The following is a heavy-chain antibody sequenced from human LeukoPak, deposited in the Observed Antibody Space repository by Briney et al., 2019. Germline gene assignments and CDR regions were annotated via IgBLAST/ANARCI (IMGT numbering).Heavy chain of an antibody. D-gene: IGHD3-22*01. V-gene: IGHV3-23*01. CDR3: THSITMIVVEKFDY. J-gene: IGHJ4*02. CDR1: GFTFSSYA. CDR2: ISGSGGST. Sequence: GGSLRLSCAASGFTFSSYAMSWVRQAPGKGLEWVSAISGSGGSTYYADSVKGRFTISRDNSKNTLYLQMNSLRAEDTAVYYCTHSITMIVVEKFDYWGQGTLVTASS.